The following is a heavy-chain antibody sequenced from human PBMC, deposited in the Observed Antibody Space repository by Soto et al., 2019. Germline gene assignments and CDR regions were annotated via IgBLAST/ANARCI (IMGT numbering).Heavy chain of an antibody. V-gene: IGHV3-21*05. Sequence: GGSLRLSCAASGFRFSSYEMNWVRQAPGKGLEWVSYVSSSSSYIYYADSVKGRFTISRDNAKNSLYLQMNSLRAEDTAVYYCVRQRHKNGSIRVEPFDCWGQGTPVTVSS. CDR1: GFRFSSYE. J-gene: IGHJ4*02. D-gene: IGHD2-8*02. CDR3: VRQRHKNGSIRVEPFDC. CDR2: VSSSSSYI.